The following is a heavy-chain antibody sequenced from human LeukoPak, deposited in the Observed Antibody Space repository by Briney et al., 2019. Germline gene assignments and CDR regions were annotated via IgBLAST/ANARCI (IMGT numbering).Heavy chain of an antibody. J-gene: IGHJ4*02. Sequence: PSETLSLTCAVYGGSFSGYYWSWFRQPAGKGPEWIGRIYTSGSTKYNPSLKSRVTMSVDTSKNQFSLKMSSVTAADTAVYYCAREGSSWLNYDYWGQGTLVTVSS. CDR3: AREGSSWLNYDY. V-gene: IGHV4-4*07. CDR2: IYTSGST. D-gene: IGHD6-13*01. CDR1: GGSFSGYY.